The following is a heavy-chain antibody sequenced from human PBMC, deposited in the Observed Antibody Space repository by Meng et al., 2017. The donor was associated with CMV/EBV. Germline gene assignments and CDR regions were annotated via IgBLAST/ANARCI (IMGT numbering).Heavy chain of an antibody. D-gene: IGHD3-22*01. V-gene: IGHV1-69*10. CDR2: IIPILGIA. J-gene: IGHJ3*02. Sequence: SVKVCKASGGTFSSYAISWVRQAPGQGLEWMGGIIPILGIANYAQKFQGRVTITADKSTSTAYMELSSLRSEDTAVYYCARAPYYYDSSGSPDAFDIWGQGTMVTVSS. CDR1: GGTFSSYA. CDR3: ARAPYYYDSSGSPDAFDI.